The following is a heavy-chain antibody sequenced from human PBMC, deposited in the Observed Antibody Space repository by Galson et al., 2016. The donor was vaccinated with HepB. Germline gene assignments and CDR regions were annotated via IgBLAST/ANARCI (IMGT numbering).Heavy chain of an antibody. CDR1: GFTFTNYW. CDR3: AREGTGGFDH. J-gene: IGHJ4*02. Sequence: SLRLSCAASGFTFTNYWLSWVRQAPGKELEWVANIKQDGSQRDYAGSVKGRFTISRDNAQNSVNLRMNSLRAEDTAVYYCAREGTGGFDHWGQGSLVTVSS. V-gene: IGHV3-7*03. CDR2: IKQDGSQR.